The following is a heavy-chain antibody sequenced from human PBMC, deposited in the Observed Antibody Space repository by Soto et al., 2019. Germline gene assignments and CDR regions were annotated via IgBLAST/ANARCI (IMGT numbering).Heavy chain of an antibody. CDR1: GYSISSGYY. V-gene: IGHV4-38-2*01. D-gene: IGHD4-4*01. CDR2: IYHSGST. J-gene: IGHJ4*01. CDR3: ATYYSKDYYFDY. Sequence: ECRSVTGSVSGYSISSGYYWCWIRQPPGKGLEWIGSIYHSGSTYYNTSLKSRVTISVDTSKNQFSLKLSSVTAAATAVYYCATYYSKDYYFDYWGHGTLVTV.